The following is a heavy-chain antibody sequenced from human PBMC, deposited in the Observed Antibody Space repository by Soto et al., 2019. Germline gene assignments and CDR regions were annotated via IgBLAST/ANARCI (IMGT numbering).Heavy chain of an antibody. D-gene: IGHD3-10*01. J-gene: IGHJ5*02. Sequence: EVQLVESGGGLVQPGGSLRLSCAASGFTFSSYEMNWVRQAPGKGLEWVSYISSSGSTIYYADSVKGRFTISRDNAKNSLYLQMNSLRAEDTAVYYCARERTGSITMVRGGLHWCDPWGQGTLVTVSS. CDR2: ISSSGSTI. V-gene: IGHV3-48*03. CDR3: ARERTGSITMVRGGLHWCDP. CDR1: GFTFSSYE.